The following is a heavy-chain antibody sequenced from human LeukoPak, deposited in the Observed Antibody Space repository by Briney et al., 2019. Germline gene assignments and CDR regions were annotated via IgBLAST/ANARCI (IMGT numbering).Heavy chain of an antibody. J-gene: IGHJ4*02. V-gene: IGHV3-48*01. Sequence: GGSLRLSCAASGFTFSDYSMNWVRQAPGKGLEWISYIGIDSGNTNYADSVKGRFTISGYKAKNSLYLQMNSLRLEDTAVYVCARDYKYAFDNWGQGNLVTVSS. CDR2: IGIDSGNT. CDR3: ARDYKYAFDN. CDR1: GFTFSDYS. D-gene: IGHD5-24*01.